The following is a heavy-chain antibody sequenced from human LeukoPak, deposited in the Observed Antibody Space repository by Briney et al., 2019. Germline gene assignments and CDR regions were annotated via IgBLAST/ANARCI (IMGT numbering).Heavy chain of an antibody. V-gene: IGHV3-64D*09. Sequence: GGSLRLSCSASGFTFSSFAMFCVRQAPGKGLEYVSGISSDGGRTNYADSVKARFTISRDNSKVTLYLQMTSLRPEDTAIYYCVKDPSGNYFYFDYWGQGTLVTVSS. CDR3: VKDPSGNYFYFDY. CDR1: GFTFSSFA. D-gene: IGHD1-26*01. CDR2: ISSDGGRT. J-gene: IGHJ4*02.